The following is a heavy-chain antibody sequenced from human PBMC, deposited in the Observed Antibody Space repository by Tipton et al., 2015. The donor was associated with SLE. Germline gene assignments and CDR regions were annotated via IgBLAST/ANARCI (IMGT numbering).Heavy chain of an antibody. CDR3: ARVRRGSGEWYFDL. Sequence: LRLSCAASGFTLSDSWMSWIRQPPGKGLEWIGEINHSGSTNYNPSLKSRVTTSVDTSKNQFSLKLSSVTAADTALYYCARVRRGSGEWYFDLWGRGTPVTVSS. D-gene: IGHD3-16*01. J-gene: IGHJ2*01. CDR2: INHSGST. V-gene: IGHV4-34*01. CDR1: GFTLSDSW.